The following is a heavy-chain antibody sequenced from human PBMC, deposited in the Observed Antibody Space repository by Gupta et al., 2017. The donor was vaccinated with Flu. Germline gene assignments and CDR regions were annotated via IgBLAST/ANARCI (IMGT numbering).Heavy chain of an antibody. CDR1: GLTFSSYA. V-gene: IGHV3-23*01. CDR3: AKDLATNWYFDL. CDR2: ISGSGGST. J-gene: IGHJ2*01. D-gene: IGHD2-15*01. Sequence: EVQLLESGGGLVQPGGFLRLSCAASGLTFSSYAMSWVRQAPGKGLEWVSAISGSGGSTYHADSVKGRFTISRDNSKNTLYLQMNSLRAEDTAVYYCAKDLATNWYFDLWGRGTLVTVSS.